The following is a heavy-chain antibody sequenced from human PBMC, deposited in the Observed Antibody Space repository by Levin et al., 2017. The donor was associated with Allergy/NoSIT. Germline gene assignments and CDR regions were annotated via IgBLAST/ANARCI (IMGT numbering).Heavy chain of an antibody. D-gene: IGHD5-18*01. CDR3: STDRYN. Sequence: GESLKISCAASGFTFSNAWMAWFRQAPGKGLEWVGRIKSKNDGGTTDYAAPVKGRFTISRDDSKNTLFLQMNSLKTEDTAVYYCSTDRYNWGQGALVTVSS. J-gene: IGHJ4*02. CDR1: GFTFSNAW. V-gene: IGHV3-15*01. CDR2: IKSKNDGGTT.